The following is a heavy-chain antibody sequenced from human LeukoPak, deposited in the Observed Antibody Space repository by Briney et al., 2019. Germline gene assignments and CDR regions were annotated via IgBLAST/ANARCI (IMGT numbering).Heavy chain of an antibody. V-gene: IGHV3-23*01. D-gene: IGHD2-15*01. Sequence: SCKASGGTFSSYAMSWVRQAPGKGLEWVSAISGSGGSTYYADSVKGRFTISRDNSKNTLYLQMNSLRAEDTAVYYCAKAGAVVVVAAKYFDYWGQGTLVTVSS. CDR1: GGTFSSYA. CDR2: ISGSGGST. CDR3: AKAGAVVVVAAKYFDY. J-gene: IGHJ4*02.